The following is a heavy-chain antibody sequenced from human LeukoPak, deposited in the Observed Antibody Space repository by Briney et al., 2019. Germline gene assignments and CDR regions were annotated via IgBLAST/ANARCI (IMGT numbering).Heavy chain of an antibody. CDR3: AKDSRGYNLYYYYYMDV. CDR1: GFTFSSYG. CDR2: IRYDGSNK. D-gene: IGHD5-24*01. Sequence: PGGSLRLSCAASGFTFSSYGMHWVRQATGKGLEWVAFIRYDGSNKYYADSVKGRFTISRDNSKNTLYLQMNSLRAEDTAVYYCAKDSRGYNLYYYYYMDVWGKGTTVTVSS. J-gene: IGHJ6*03. V-gene: IGHV3-30*02.